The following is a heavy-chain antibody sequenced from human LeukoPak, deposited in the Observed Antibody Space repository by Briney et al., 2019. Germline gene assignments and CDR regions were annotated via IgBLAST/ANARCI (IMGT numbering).Heavy chain of an antibody. Sequence: GGSLRLSCVASGLTFSSYAMTWVRQAPGKGLEWVSTIFGSGDRTQYTDSVKGRFTISRDNSKNTLYLQMNSLRAEDTAVYYCVRDPSYSSGWYPYFFDYWGQGTQVTVSS. D-gene: IGHD6-13*01. CDR3: VRDPSYSSGWYPYFFDY. CDR1: GLTFSSYA. CDR2: IFGSGDRT. J-gene: IGHJ4*02. V-gene: IGHV3-23*01.